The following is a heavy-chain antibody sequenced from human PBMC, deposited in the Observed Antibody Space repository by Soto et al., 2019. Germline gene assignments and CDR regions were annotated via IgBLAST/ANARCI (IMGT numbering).Heavy chain of an antibody. CDR3: ARKRLGELSVRGAFDI. D-gene: IGHD3-16*02. Sequence: SETLSLTCAVYGGSFSGYYWSWIRQPPGKGLEWIGEINHSGSTNYNPSLKSRVTISVDTSKNQFSLKLSSVTAADTAVYYCARKRLGELSVRGAFDIWGQGTMVTVSS. CDR2: INHSGST. V-gene: IGHV4-34*01. J-gene: IGHJ3*02. CDR1: GGSFSGYY.